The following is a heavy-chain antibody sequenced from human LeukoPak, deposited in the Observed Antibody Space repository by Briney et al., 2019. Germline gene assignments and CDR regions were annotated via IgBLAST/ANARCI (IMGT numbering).Heavy chain of an antibody. CDR3: ARDGSKVAATGGAFDI. D-gene: IGHD2-15*01. V-gene: IGHV4-39*07. Sequence: SETLSLTCTVSGGSIGSSSYYWGWIRQPPGKGLEWIGSIYYSGSTYYNPSLKSRVTISVDTSKNQFSLKLSSVTAADTAVYYCARDGSKVAATGGAFDIWGQGTMVTVSS. CDR1: GGSIGSSSYY. CDR2: IYYSGST. J-gene: IGHJ3*02.